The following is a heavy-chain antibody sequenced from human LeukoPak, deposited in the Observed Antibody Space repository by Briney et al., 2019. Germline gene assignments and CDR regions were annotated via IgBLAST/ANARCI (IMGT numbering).Heavy chain of an antibody. CDR2: IWYDGSNK. J-gene: IGHJ2*01. CDR1: GFTFSSYG. V-gene: IGHV3-33*01. Sequence: GGSLRLSCAASGFTFSSYGMHWVRPAPGKGLEWVAVIWYDGSNKYYADSVKGRFTISRDNSKNTLYLQMNSLRAEDTAVYYCARDPVVTAIPYWYFDLWGRGTLVTVSS. D-gene: IGHD2-21*02. CDR3: ARDPVVTAIPYWYFDL.